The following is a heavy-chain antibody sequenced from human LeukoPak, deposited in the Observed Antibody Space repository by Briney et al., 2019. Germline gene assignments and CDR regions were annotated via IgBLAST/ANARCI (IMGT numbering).Heavy chain of an antibody. V-gene: IGHV3-15*01. CDR3: TGENVLLWFGDLYYYGMDV. Sequence: NPGGSLRLSCAASGFTFSNAWMSWVRQAPGKGLEWVGRIKSKTDGGTTDYAAPVKGRFTISRDDSKNTLYLQMNSLKTEDTAVYYCTGENVLLWFGDLYYYGMDVWGQGTTVTASS. D-gene: IGHD3-10*01. J-gene: IGHJ6*02. CDR2: IKSKTDGGTT. CDR1: GFTFSNAW.